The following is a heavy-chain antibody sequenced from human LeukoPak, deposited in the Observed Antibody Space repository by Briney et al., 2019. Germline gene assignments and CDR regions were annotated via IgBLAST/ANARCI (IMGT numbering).Heavy chain of an antibody. CDR3: ARDKNHYDTRGDF. V-gene: IGHV1-18*01. CDR1: GYTFTSFG. J-gene: IGHJ4*02. CDR2: ISPYNGNA. Sequence: ASVRVSCKASGYTFTSFGISWVRQAPGQGLEWMGWISPYNGNANYPQKVQGRITVTTDTSTSTAYMELRSLRSDDTAVYYCARDKNHYDTRGDFWGQGTLVTVSS. D-gene: IGHD3-22*01.